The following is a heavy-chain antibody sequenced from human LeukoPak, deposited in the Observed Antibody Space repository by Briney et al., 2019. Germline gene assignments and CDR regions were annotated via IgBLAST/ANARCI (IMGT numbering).Heavy chain of an antibody. J-gene: IGHJ4*02. D-gene: IGHD6-19*01. V-gene: IGHV3-23*01. CDR3: AKRMYGWYQIDY. CDR2: ITGPGEGT. CDR1: GFNFDAHA. Sequence: QPGGSLRLSCAASGFNFDAHAMNWVRQAPGKGLEWVSAITGPGEGTWYADSVQGRFTTSRDNSKNTLYLQMNSLRAEDTAVYFCAKRMYGWYQIDYWGQGTLVTASS.